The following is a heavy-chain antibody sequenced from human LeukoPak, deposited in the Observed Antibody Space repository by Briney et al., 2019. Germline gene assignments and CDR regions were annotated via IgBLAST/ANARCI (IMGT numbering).Heavy chain of an antibody. CDR2: ISSSSSYT. CDR3: ARRTYDPSLMAHLDY. J-gene: IGHJ4*02. CDR1: GFTFSDYY. V-gene: IGHV3-11*03. D-gene: IGHD5-12*01. Sequence: PGGSLRLSCAASGFTFSDYYMSWIRQAPGKGLEWVSYISSSSSYTNYADSVKGRFTISRDNAKNSLYLQMNSLRAEDTAVYYCARRTYDPSLMAHLDYWGQGTLDTVSS.